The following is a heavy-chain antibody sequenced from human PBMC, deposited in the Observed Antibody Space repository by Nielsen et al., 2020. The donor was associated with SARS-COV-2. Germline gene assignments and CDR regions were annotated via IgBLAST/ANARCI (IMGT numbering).Heavy chain of an antibody. Sequence: ASVKVSCKVSGYTLTELSMHWVRQAPGKGLEWMGGFDPEDGETIYTQKFQGRVTMTEDTSTDTAYMELSSLRSEDTAVYYCARAKHAPYYDILTGGTLYYYYGMDVWGQGTTVTVSS. V-gene: IGHV1-24*01. CDR2: FDPEDGET. J-gene: IGHJ6*02. CDR3: ARAKHAPYYDILTGGTLYYYYGMDV. D-gene: IGHD3-9*01. CDR1: GYTLTELS.